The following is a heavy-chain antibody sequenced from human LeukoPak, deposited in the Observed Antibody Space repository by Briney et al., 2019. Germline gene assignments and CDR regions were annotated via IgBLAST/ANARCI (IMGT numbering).Heavy chain of an antibody. Sequence: ASVKVSCKASGYTFTSYAMNWVRQAPGQGLEWMGWINTNTGNPTYAQGFTGRFVFSLDTSVSTAYLQISSLKAEDTAVYYCARSGITSAYRSGWSDYWGQGTLVTVSS. CDR3: ARSGITSAYRSGWSDY. CDR1: GYTFTSYA. CDR2: INTNTGNP. V-gene: IGHV7-4-1*02. D-gene: IGHD6-19*01. J-gene: IGHJ4*02.